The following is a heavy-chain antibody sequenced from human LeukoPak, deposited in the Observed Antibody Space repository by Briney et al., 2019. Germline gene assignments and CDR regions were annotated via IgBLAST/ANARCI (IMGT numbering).Heavy chain of an antibody. Sequence: SGTLSLTCAVSGGSISSNYWWCWVRQPPGKGLEWIGEIYHSGSTDYNPSLESRVTISVDKSKNQFSLKLSSVTAADTAVYYCARGFYGSGSYSSPGFHAFDVWGQGTMVTVSS. CDR2: IYHSGST. D-gene: IGHD3-10*01. CDR1: GGSISSNYW. CDR3: ARGFYGSGSYSSPGFHAFDV. J-gene: IGHJ3*01. V-gene: IGHV4-4*02.